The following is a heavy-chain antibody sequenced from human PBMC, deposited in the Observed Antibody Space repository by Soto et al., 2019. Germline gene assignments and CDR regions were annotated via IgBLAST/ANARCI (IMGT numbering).Heavy chain of an antibody. V-gene: IGHV5-51*01. D-gene: IGHD1-26*01. CDR3: ARLLAYSGSYLDYGMDV. J-gene: IGHJ6*02. Sequence: PGESLKISCKGSGYSFTSYWISWVRQMPGKGLEWMGIIFPHDSDIRYSPSFEGQVTISADKSISTVYLQWSSLKASDTAIYYCARLLAYSGSYLDYGMDVWGQGTTVTVSS. CDR1: GYSFTSYW. CDR2: IFPHDSDI.